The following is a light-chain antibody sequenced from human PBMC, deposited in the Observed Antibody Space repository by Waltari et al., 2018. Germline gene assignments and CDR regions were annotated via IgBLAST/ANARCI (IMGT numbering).Light chain of an antibody. Sequence: QSALIQPASVSGSPGQSITISCTGTSSNIGSYNLVSWYQQYPGNAPKVMIYEVYKRPSGVSNRFSGSKSGNTASLTISGLQAEDGTDYYCCSYAGSNSWVFGGGTKVTVL. CDR3: CSYAGSNSWV. CDR1: SSNIGSYNL. CDR2: EVY. V-gene: IGLV2-23*02. J-gene: IGLJ3*02.